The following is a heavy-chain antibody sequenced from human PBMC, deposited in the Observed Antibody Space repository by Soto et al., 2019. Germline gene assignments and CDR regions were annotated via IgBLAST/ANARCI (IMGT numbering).Heavy chain of an antibody. CDR3: AKRFAYSSGLDGFDI. D-gene: IGHD6-19*01. J-gene: IGHJ3*02. Sequence: GGSLRLSCAASGFIFSSYAMTWVRQAPGKGLEWVSGISGSGGTTYYVDSVKGRLTISRDNSKNTLYLQMNSLRAEDSAIYYCAKRFAYSSGLDGFDIWGQGTMVTVSS. CDR1: GFIFSSYA. V-gene: IGHV3-23*01. CDR2: ISGSGGTT.